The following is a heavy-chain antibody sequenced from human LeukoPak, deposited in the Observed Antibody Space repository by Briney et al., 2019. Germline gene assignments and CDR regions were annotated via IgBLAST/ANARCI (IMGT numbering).Heavy chain of an antibody. D-gene: IGHD3-9*01. CDR3: ARGTSSTPHYDILTGPRGWFDP. CDR1: GGTFSGYT. Sequence: SVKVSCKASGGTFSGYTISWVRQAPGQGLEWMGRIIPILGIANYAQKFQGRVTITADKSTSTAYMELSSLRSEDTAVYYCARGTSSTPHYDILTGPRGWFDPWGQGTLVTVSS. V-gene: IGHV1-69*02. J-gene: IGHJ5*02. CDR2: IIPILGIA.